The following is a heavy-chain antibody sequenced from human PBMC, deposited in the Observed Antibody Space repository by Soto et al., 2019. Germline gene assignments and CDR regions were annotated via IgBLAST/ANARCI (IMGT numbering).Heavy chain of an antibody. D-gene: IGHD1-26*01. J-gene: IGHJ4*02. CDR2: IWYDGSNK. Sequence: GGSLRLSCAASGFTFSSYGMHWVRQAPGKGLEWVAVIWYDGSNKYYADSVKGRFTISRDNSKNTLYLQMNSLRAEDTAVYYCARERITEWELGYWGQGTLVTVSS. CDR3: ARERITEWELGY. V-gene: IGHV3-33*01. CDR1: GFTFSSYG.